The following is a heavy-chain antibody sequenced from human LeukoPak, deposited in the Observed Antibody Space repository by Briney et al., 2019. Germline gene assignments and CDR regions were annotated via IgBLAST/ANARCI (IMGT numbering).Heavy chain of an antibody. CDR1: GGSFSGYY. Sequence: SETLSLTCAVYGGSFSGYYWTWIRQTPGKGLEWIGEMNPSGSTNYNPSLKSRVTISVDTSTNQFSLNLSSVTAADTAVYYCARGRQDVTMMVVVMTGVSYYLDVWGKGTTVTVS. CDR3: ARGRQDVTMMVVVMTGVSYYLDV. CDR2: MNPSGST. J-gene: IGHJ6*03. D-gene: IGHD3-22*01. V-gene: IGHV4-34*01.